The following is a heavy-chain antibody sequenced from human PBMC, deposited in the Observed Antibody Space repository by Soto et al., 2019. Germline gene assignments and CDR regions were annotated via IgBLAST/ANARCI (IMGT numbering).Heavy chain of an antibody. J-gene: IGHJ1*01. CDR2: INYSGST. CDR3: ARGTGLSYTYGIDD. Sequence: PSETLSLTCTVSGASVDSAGYFWTWIHQRPGKGLEWIGHINYSGSTDHTPSLRSRLMVSIDTSKNQFSLKLNSVTAADTAIYYCARGTGLSYTYGIDDWGQGTLVTVSS. V-gene: IGHV4-31*03. CDR1: GASVDSAGYF. D-gene: IGHD5-18*01.